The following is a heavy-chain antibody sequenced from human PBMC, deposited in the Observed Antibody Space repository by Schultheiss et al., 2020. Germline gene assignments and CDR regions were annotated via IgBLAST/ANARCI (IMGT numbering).Heavy chain of an antibody. CDR3: ARGGSGDYYYYGMDV. CDR2: IYYSGST. CDR1: GGSFSGYY. J-gene: IGHJ6*02. V-gene: IGHV4-59*12. D-gene: IGHD2-15*01. Sequence: SATLSLTCAVYGGSFSGYYWSWIRQPPGKGLEWIGYIYYSGSTNYNPSLKSRVTMSVDTSKNQFSLKLSSVTAADTAVYYCARGGSGDYYYYGMDVWGQGTTVTGYS.